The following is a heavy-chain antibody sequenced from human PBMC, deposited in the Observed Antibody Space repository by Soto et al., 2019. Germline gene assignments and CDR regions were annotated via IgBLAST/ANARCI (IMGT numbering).Heavy chain of an antibody. CDR2: IHVSGST. J-gene: IGHJ6*02. Sequence: QVQLQESGPGLVKPSETLSLTCTVSGGSVSSGSYQWTWIRQPPGKGLEWIGYIHVSGSTNDNPSHKGRVTMSIDTSKNQFSLKLSSVTAADTAVYYCARDGHGMDVWGQGTKVTVSS. CDR1: GGSVSSGSYQ. CDR3: ARDGHGMDV. V-gene: IGHV4-61*01.